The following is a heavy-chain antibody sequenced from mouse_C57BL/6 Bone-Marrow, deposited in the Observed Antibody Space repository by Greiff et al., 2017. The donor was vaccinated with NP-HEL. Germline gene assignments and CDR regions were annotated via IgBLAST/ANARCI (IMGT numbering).Heavy chain of an antibody. V-gene: IGHV1-19*01. J-gene: IGHJ2*01. CDR3: ASGEEEPAYDY. CDR2: INPYNGGT. CDR1: GYTFTDYY. Sequence: VQLQQSGPVLVKPGASVKMSCKASGYTFTDYYMNWVKQSHGKSLEWIGVINPYNGGTSYNQKFKGKATLTVDKSSSTAYMELNILTAEYSAVYYCASGEEEPAYDYWGQGTTLTVSS.